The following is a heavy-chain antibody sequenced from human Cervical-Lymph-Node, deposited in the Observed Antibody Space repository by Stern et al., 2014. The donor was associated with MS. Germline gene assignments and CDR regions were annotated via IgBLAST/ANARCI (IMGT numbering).Heavy chain of an antibody. CDR3: AREGYGDDGLHAFDI. CDR2: INPSGGST. Sequence: QMQLVQSGAEVKKPGASVKVSCKASGYTFTSYYMHWVRQAPGQGLEWMGIINPSGGSTSYAQKFQGRVTMTRDTSTSTVYMELSSLRSEDTAVYYCAREGYGDDGLHAFDIWGQGTMVTVSS. CDR1: GYTFTSYY. J-gene: IGHJ3*02. V-gene: IGHV1-46*01. D-gene: IGHD4-17*01.